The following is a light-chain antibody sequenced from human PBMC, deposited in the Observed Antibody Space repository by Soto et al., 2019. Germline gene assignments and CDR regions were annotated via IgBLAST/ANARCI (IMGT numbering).Light chain of an antibody. V-gene: IGKV1-39*01. CDR2: AAS. Sequence: DIQMTQSPSSLSASVGDRCTITGLASQIISTYLNWYQQKAGLAPKLLIYAASSLQSGVPSRFSGSGSGTDFTLTISSLQPEDFATYYCKKARSFQVTFGKGTRREIK. J-gene: IGKJ5*01. CDR1: QIISTY. CDR3: KKARSFQVT.